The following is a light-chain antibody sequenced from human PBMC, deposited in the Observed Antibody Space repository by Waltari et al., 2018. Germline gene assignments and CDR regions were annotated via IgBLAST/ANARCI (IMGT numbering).Light chain of an antibody. V-gene: IGLV1-40*01. J-gene: IGLJ1*01. CDR1: SSNIGSYYH. CDR2: ANN. CDR3: QSFDSSLDGYV. Sequence: QSVLTQPPSVSGAPGQRVTISCTGSSSNIGSYYHVHWSQDLPGTAPKVLIYANNNRPSGVPDRFSGSKSGAAASLAITGLQAEDEADYYCQSFDSSLDGYVFGTGTKVTVL.